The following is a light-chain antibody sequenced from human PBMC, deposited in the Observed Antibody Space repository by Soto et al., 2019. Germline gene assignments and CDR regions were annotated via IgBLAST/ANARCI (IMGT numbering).Light chain of an antibody. CDR3: SSYTTIKTVI. CDR1: SSDVGAYNY. Sequence: QSVLAQPASVSGSPGQSITISCTGTSSDVGAYNYVSWYHQHHPGKAPELIIYDVTDPTSGVSTRFSGSKSGNTASLTISGLEAEEEGDYYCSSYTTIKTVIFGGGTKLTVL. CDR2: DVT. J-gene: IGLJ2*01. V-gene: IGLV2-14*01.